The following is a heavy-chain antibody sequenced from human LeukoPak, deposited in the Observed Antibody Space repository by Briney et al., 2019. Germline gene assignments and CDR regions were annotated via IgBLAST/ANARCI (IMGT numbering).Heavy chain of an antibody. CDR1: GFTFSSYA. J-gene: IGHJ4*02. D-gene: IGHD3-22*01. Sequence: GGSLRLSCEASGFTFSSYAMSWVRQAPGKGLEWVSAISGSGGTTYYADSVKGRFSISRDNFKNTLYLQMNSLRVEDTAVYYCAKDLGWSYDSSGYQDYWGQGTLVTVSS. V-gene: IGHV3-23*01. CDR3: AKDLGWSYDSSGYQDY. CDR2: ISGSGGTT.